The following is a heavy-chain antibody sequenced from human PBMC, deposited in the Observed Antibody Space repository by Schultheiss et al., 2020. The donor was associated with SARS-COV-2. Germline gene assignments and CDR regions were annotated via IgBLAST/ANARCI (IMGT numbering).Heavy chain of an antibody. CDR2: INSDGSST. CDR1: GFTFSSYW. Sequence: GESLKISCAASGFTFSSYWMHWVRQAPGKGLVWVSRINSDGSSTSYADSVKGRFTISRDNSKNTLYLQMNSLRAEDTAVYYCAREETTVTTYNYYGMDVWGQGTAVTVSS. CDR3: AREETTVTTYNYYGMDV. D-gene: IGHD4-17*01. V-gene: IGHV3-74*01. J-gene: IGHJ6*02.